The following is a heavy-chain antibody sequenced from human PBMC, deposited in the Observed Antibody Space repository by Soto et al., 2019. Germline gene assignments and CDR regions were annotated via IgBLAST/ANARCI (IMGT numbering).Heavy chain of an antibody. CDR1: GFTFSSYT. CDR2: ISRDSDYK. J-gene: IGHJ6*02. Sequence: GGSLGLSCAVSGFTFSSYTMNWIRQTPGKGLEWVSSISRDSDYKHYADSLKGRFTISRDNAQSSLYLQINSLRADDTAVYYCARVIGGYRTGNYYYYGMDVWGQGTTVTVSS. CDR3: ARVIGGYRTGNYYYYGMDV. D-gene: IGHD1-26*01. V-gene: IGHV3-21*01.